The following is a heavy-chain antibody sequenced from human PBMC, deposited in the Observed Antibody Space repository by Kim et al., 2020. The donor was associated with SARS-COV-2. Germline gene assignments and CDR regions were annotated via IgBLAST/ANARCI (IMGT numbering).Heavy chain of an antibody. CDR3: ARGLSYSYGYSGFSYGMDV. CDR2: MNPNSGNT. V-gene: IGHV1-8*01. D-gene: IGHD5-18*01. Sequence: ASVKVSCKASGYTFTSYDINWVRQATGQGLEWMGWMNPNSGNTGYAQKFQGRVTMTRNTSISTAYMELSSLRSEDTAVYYCARGLSYSYGYSGFSYGMDVWGQGTTVTVSS. J-gene: IGHJ6*02. CDR1: GYTFTSYD.